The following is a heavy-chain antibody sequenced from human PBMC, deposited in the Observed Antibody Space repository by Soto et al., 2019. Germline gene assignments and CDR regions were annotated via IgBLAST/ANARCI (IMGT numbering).Heavy chain of an antibody. CDR3: TTAGGGSYGYYYYGMDA. J-gene: IGHJ6*02. Sequence: GGSLRLSCAASGFTFSNAWMSWVRQAPGKGLEWVGRIKSKTDGGTTDYAAPVKGRFTISRDDSKNTLYLQMNSLKTEDTAVYYCTTAGGGSYGYYYYGMDAWGQGTTVTVSS. CDR2: IKSKTDGGTT. V-gene: IGHV3-15*01. CDR1: GFTFSNAW. D-gene: IGHD1-26*01.